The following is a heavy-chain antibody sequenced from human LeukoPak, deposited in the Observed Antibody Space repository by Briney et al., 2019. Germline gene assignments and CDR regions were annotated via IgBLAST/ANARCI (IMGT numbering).Heavy chain of an antibody. J-gene: IGHJ3*02. V-gene: IGHV4-59*08. CDR2: IYYSGST. D-gene: IGHD5-12*01. CDR3: ARHGYGHDAFDI. Sequence: SETLSLTCTVSGGSISSYYWSWIRQPPGKGLEWIGYIYYSGSTNYNPSLKSRVTISVDTSKNQFSLKLSSVTAADTAVYYCARHGYGHDAFDIWGQGTMVTVSS. CDR1: GGSISSYY.